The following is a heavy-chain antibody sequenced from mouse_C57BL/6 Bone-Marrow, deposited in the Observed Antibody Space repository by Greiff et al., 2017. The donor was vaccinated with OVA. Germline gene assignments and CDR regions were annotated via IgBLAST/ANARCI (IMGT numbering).Heavy chain of an antibody. V-gene: IGHV1-54*01. J-gene: IGHJ2*01. CDR1: GYAFTNYL. CDR3: ARDYGSSYDY. CDR2: INPGSGGT. D-gene: IGHD1-1*01. Sequence: VQGVESGAELVRPGTSVKVSCKASGYAFTNYLIEWVKQRPGQGLEWIGVINPGSGGTNYNEKFKGKATLTADKSSSTAYMQLSSLTSEDSAVYFCARDYGSSYDYWGQGTTRTVSS.